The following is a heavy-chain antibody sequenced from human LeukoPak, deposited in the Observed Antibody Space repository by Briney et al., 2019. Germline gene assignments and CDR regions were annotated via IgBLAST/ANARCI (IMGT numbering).Heavy chain of an antibody. V-gene: IGHV3-48*02. D-gene: IGHD4-17*01. CDR2: ISSSSSTI. CDR1: GFTFSSYS. J-gene: IGHJ4*02. Sequence: GGSLRLSCAASGFTFSSYSMNWVRQAPGKGLEWVSYISSSSSTIYYADSVKGRFTISRDNAKNSLYLQTNSLGDEDTAVYYCARDNTDYGFDYWGQGTLVTVSS. CDR3: ARDNTDYGFDY.